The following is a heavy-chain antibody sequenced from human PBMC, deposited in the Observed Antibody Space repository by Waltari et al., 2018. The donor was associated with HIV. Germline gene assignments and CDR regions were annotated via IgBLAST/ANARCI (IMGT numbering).Heavy chain of an antibody. Sequence: EMQLVESGGGLAQPGGSLRLSCAASGFLFSSYSMNWVSQATEKGLEWVAYFSSSRNIIYYADSVKGRFTISRDNAKNSLYLQMDSLGAEDTAVYYCAREGGYDSSGYLRGFDLWGRGTLVTV. CDR3: AREGGYDSSGYLRGFDL. J-gene: IGHJ2*01. CDR2: FSSSRNII. D-gene: IGHD3-22*01. CDR1: GFLFSSYS. V-gene: IGHV3-48*04.